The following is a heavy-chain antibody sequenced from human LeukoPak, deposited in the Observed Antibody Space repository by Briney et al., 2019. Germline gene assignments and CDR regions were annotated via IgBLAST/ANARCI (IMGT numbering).Heavy chain of an antibody. J-gene: IGHJ4*02. CDR3: ARGTPPPAPYKWGDYVSFVGSFDY. D-gene: IGHD4-17*01. CDR2: ISSSSSTM. V-gene: IGHV3-48*02. Sequence: GGSLRLSCAASGFTFSTYSMNWVRQAPGKGLEWVSYISSSSSTMYYADSVKGRFTISRDNAKNSLYLQMNSLRDEDTAVYYCARGTPPPAPYKWGDYVSFVGSFDYWGQGTLITVSS. CDR1: GFTFSTYS.